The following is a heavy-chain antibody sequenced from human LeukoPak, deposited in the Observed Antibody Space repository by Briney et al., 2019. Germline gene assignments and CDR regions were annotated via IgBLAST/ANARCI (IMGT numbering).Heavy chain of an antibody. CDR3: AKGRYDGSGSYLNSLDY. J-gene: IGHJ4*02. D-gene: IGHD3-10*01. V-gene: IGHV3-23*01. Sequence: PRRSMRLSCAASGFTFNNYVMSWVRHAPGKGLEWVSSTSGSGDRTYYADSVKGRFTISRDNSKNTLYLQMNGLGAEDEAVYSGAKGRYDGSGSYLNSLDYWGQGTLVTVSS. CDR1: GFTFNNYV. CDR2: TSGSGDRT.